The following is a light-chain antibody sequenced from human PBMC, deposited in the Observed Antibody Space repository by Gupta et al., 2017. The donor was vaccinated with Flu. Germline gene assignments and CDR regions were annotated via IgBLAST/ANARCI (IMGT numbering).Light chain of an antibody. J-gene: IGKJ4*01. CDR2: LGS. CDR3: MQALQTPLT. Sequence: DIVMTQSPLSLPVTPGEPASISCRSSHSLQHSNGYNYLDWYLQKPGQSPQLLIYLGSNRASGVPDRFSASGSGTDFTLKIGRVEAEDVGVYYCMQALQTPLTFGGGTKVEIK. CDR1: HSLQHSNGYNY. V-gene: IGKV2-28*01.